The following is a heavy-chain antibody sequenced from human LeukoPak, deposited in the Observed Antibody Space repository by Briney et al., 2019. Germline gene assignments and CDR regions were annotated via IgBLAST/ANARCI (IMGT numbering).Heavy chain of an antibody. CDR3: GRHRSGSGTYFIDY. Sequence: PGGSLRLSYVVSGFTFRDYSIIWVRQAPGKGLQWVANMKKDGSETKYGDFVKGRFTISRDNAKNSLFLQMNSLRVEDTAVYYCGRHRSGSGTYFIDYWGQGTLVSVSS. V-gene: IGHV3-7*01. D-gene: IGHD3-10*01. CDR2: MKKDGSET. J-gene: IGHJ4*02. CDR1: GFTFRDYS.